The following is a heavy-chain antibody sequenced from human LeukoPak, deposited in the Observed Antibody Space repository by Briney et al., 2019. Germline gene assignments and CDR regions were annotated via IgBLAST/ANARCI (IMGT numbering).Heavy chain of an antibody. CDR3: ARRSSSSWWNWFED. V-gene: IGHV4-34*01. CDR1: GGSFSGYY. CDR2: INHSGST. J-gene: IGHJ5*02. Sequence: SETLSLTCAVYGGSFSGYYWSWIRQPPGKGLEWIGEINHSGSTNYNPSLKSRVTISVDTSKNQFSLKLSSVTAADTAVYYCARRSSSSWWNWFEDWGQGNVVPIS. D-gene: IGHD6-13*01.